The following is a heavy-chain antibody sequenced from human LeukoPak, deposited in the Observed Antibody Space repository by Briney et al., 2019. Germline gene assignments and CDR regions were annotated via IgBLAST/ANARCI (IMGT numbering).Heavy chain of an antibody. J-gene: IGHJ4*02. CDR3: VNYDTTTGQSDY. Sequence: GGSLRLSCGASGFNFSRYWMSWVRQAPGKGLEWVANIKQDGSEKHYVDSVKGRFTISRDNAENSLFLQMNNLRAEDTAIYYCVNYDTTTGQSDYWGQGTLVTVSS. CDR1: GFNFSRYW. D-gene: IGHD1-26*01. CDR2: IKQDGSEK. V-gene: IGHV3-7*01.